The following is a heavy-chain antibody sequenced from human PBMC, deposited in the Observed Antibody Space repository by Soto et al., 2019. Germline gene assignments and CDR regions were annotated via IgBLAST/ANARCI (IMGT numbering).Heavy chain of an antibody. D-gene: IGHD2-2*01. CDR1: GYSLTSYW. CDR3: ARKEGYCSSTSCLGGFDI. Sequence: GESPKISCKGSGYSLTSYWIDRVRQMPGKGLVWMGIIYPGDTDSTYRPSFQGQATISDDKSISTAYLQWSSVKASDTAMYYCARKEGYCSSTSCLGGFDIWGQGTTVTVSS. V-gene: IGHV5-51*01. J-gene: IGHJ3*02. CDR2: IYPGDTDS.